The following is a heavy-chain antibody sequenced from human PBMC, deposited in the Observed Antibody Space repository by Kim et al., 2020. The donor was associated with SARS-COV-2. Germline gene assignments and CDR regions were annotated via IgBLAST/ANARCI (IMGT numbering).Heavy chain of an antibody. Sequence: SETLSLTCTVSGGSTSSSSYYWGWIRQPPGKGLEWIGSIYYSGSTYYNPSLKSRVTISVDRSKNQFSLNLGSVTAADTAVYYCASLNRADLHYYYYMDV. CDR3: ASLNRADLHYYYYMDV. D-gene: IGHD6-19*01. V-gene: IGHV4-39*01. CDR2: IYYSGST. J-gene: IGHJ6*03. CDR1: GGSTSSSSYY.